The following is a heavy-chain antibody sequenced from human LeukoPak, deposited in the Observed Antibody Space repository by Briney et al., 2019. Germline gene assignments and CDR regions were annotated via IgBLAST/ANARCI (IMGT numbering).Heavy chain of an antibody. CDR3: ARALKRRDGYKINGMDV. V-gene: IGHV3-33*01. CDR2: IWYDGSNK. CDR1: GFTFSSYG. D-gene: IGHD5-24*01. J-gene: IGHJ6*02. Sequence: GGSLRLSCAASGFTFSSYGMHWVRQAPGKGLEWVAVIWYDGSNKYYADSVKGRFTISRDNSKNTLYLQMNSLRAEDTAVYYCARALKRRDGYKINGMDVWGQGTTVTVSS.